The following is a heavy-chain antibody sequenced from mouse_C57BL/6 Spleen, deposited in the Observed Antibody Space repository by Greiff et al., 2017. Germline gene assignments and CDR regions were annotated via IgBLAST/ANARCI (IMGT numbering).Heavy chain of an antibody. V-gene: IGHV1-69*01. CDR3: ARFSYDYVPFAY. CDR1: GYTFTSYW. Sequence: QVQLQQPGAELVMPGASVKLSCKASGYTFTSYWMHWVKQRPGQGLEWIGEIDPSDSYTNYNQKFKGKSTLTVDKSSSTAYMQLSSLTSEDSAVYYCARFSYDYVPFAYWGQGTLVTVSA. CDR2: IDPSDSYT. J-gene: IGHJ3*01. D-gene: IGHD2-4*01.